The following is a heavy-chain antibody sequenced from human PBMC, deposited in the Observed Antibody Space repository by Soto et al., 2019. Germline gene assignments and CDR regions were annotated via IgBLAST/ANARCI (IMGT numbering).Heavy chain of an antibody. D-gene: IGHD6-13*01. Sequence: ASVKVSCKASGCTFTSYGMSWVRQAPGQGLEWMGWISAYDGNTKYAQKLQGRVTMTTETSTSTACMELSSLRSDDTAVYYCARAVEAAAGYYYCFGMDVWGQGTPVTVSS. CDR1: GCTFTSYG. J-gene: IGHJ6*01. CDR2: ISAYDGNT. V-gene: IGHV1-18*04. CDR3: ARAVEAAAGYYYCFGMDV.